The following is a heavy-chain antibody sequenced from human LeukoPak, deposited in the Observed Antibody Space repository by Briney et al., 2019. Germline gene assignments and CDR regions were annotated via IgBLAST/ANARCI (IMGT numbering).Heavy chain of an antibody. D-gene: IGHD1-26*01. V-gene: IGHV4-38-2*02. J-gene: IGHJ4*02. CDR3: ARIGGGSYFFDY. Sequence: PSETLSLTCTVSGYSISSGYYWGWIRPPPGKGLEWIGSIYHSGSTYYNPSLKSRVTISVDTSKNQFSLKLSSVTAADTAVYYCARIGGGSYFFDYWGQGTLVTVSS. CDR2: IYHSGST. CDR1: GYSISSGYY.